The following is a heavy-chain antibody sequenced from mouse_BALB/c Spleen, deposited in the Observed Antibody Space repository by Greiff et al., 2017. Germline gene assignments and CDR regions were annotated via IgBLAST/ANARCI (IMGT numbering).Heavy chain of an antibody. V-gene: IGHV1-7*01. Sequence: QVQLQQSGAELAKPGASVKMSCKASGYTFTSYWMHWVKQRPGQGLEWIGYINPSTGYTEYNQKFKDKATLTADKSSSTAYMQLSSLTSEDSAVYSGAGYRDAIAYWGQGTLVTVSA. CDR3: AGYRDAIAY. D-gene: IGHD2-14*01. CDR2: INPSTGYT. CDR1: GYTFTSYW. J-gene: IGHJ3*01.